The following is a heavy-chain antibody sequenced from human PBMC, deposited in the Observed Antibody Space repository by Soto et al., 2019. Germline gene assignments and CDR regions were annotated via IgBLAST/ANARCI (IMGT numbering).Heavy chain of an antibody. CDR3: ARDATYYDFWSGYLSTSIGKAPIDP. Sequence: GGSLRLSCAASGFTFSSYGMHWVRQAPGKGLEWVAVIWYDGSNKYYADSVKGRFTISRDNSKNTLYLQMNSLRAEDTAVYYCARDATYYDFWSGYLSTSIGKAPIDPWGQGTLVTVS. D-gene: IGHD3-3*01. V-gene: IGHV3-33*01. CDR2: IWYDGSNK. CDR1: GFTFSSYG. J-gene: IGHJ5*02.